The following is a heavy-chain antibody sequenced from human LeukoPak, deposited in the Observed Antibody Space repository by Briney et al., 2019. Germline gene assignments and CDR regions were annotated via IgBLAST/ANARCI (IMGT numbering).Heavy chain of an antibody. Sequence: PGGSLRLSCTGSGFNFGEFAVHWLRQAPGKGLEGVGLATSKAYGGTAEYAASVRGRITISRDDFKSIAYLQFTSLRSEETAVYFCTREVERGGSYWGGDYWGQGTLVTVSS. V-gene: IGHV3-49*03. CDR3: TREVERGGSYWGGDY. CDR1: GFNFGEFA. J-gene: IGHJ4*02. D-gene: IGHD1-26*01. CDR2: ATSKAYGGTA.